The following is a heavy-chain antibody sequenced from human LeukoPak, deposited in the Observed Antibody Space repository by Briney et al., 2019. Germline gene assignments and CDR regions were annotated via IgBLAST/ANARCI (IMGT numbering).Heavy chain of an antibody. CDR2: IGGGGGEK. Sequence: GGSLRLSCAASGFTFNNYWMSWVRQAPGKGLEWVANIGGGGGEKNYVDSVKGRFTISRDNAKNSLYLQMNSLRAEDTAVYYCARGTWGPQYWGRGTLVTVSS. J-gene: IGHJ4*02. V-gene: IGHV3-7*01. CDR1: GFTFNNYW. CDR3: ARGTWGPQY. D-gene: IGHD7-27*01.